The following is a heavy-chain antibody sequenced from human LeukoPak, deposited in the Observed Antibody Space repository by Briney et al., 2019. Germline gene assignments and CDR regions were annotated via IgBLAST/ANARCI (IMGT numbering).Heavy chain of an antibody. CDR1: GFTFSSYW. Sequence: GGSLRLSCAASGFTFSSYWMHWVRQAPGKGLEWVGRIKSKTDGGTTDYAAPVKGRFTISRDDSKNTLYLQMNSRKTEDTAVYYCTTDRLGGGAFDIWGQGTMVTVSS. CDR2: IKSKTDGGTT. D-gene: IGHD3-16*01. CDR3: TTDRLGGGAFDI. V-gene: IGHV3-15*01. J-gene: IGHJ3*02.